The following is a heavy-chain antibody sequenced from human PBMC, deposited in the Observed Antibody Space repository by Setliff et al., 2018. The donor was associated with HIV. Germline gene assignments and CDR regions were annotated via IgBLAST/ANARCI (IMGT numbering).Heavy chain of an antibody. Sequence: PGESLKISCKASGYIFTTHWIGWVRQMPGKGLEWMGFIFPGDSDTRYSPSFQGQVTISADTSVSTAYLQWSSLRASDTAMYFCARYGSNSAFDFWGQGTLVTVSS. CDR1: GYIFTTHW. CDR2: IFPGDSDT. D-gene: IGHD4-17*01. J-gene: IGHJ4*02. CDR3: ARYGSNSAFDF. V-gene: IGHV5-51*01.